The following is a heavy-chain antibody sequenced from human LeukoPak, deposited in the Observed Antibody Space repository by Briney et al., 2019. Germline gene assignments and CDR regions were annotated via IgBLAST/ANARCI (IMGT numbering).Heavy chain of an antibody. V-gene: IGHV4-34*01. Sequence: SETLSLTCAVYGGSFSGYCWSWIRQPPGKGLEWIGEINHSGSTNYNPSLKSRVTISVDTSKNQFSLKLSSVTAADTAVYYCARNRGYSYGYDYYYYYMDVWGKGTTVTVSS. J-gene: IGHJ6*03. D-gene: IGHD5-18*01. CDR2: INHSGST. CDR1: GGSFSGYC. CDR3: ARNRGYSYGYDYYYYYMDV.